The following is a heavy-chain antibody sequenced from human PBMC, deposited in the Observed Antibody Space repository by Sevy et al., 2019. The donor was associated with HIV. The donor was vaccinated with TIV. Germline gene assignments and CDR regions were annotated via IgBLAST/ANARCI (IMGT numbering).Heavy chain of an antibody. D-gene: IGHD1-26*01. Sequence: GGSLRLSCVASGFAFIRHGMSWVRQAPGEGLEWVSAIGVSDSYTHYADSVKGRFTISRDNSEKTLYLQMNSLRAEDTAIYYCAKDCVVGDNYYYYMDVWGKGTTVTVSS. V-gene: IGHV3-23*01. J-gene: IGHJ6*03. CDR1: GFAFIRHG. CDR2: IGVSDSYT. CDR3: AKDCVVGDNYYYYMDV.